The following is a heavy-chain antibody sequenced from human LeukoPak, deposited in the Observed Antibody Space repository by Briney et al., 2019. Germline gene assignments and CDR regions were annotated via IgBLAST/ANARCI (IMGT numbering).Heavy chain of an antibody. CDR1: GFSFRNYW. CDR2: TKPDGSAE. J-gene: IGHJ4*02. D-gene: IGHD1-1*01. CDR3: ARASWVSNADAVW. V-gene: IGHV3-7*03. Sequence: GGSLRLSCAASGFSFRNYWMGWVRQAPGKGLEWVANTKPDGSAEYYADSVRGRFTASRDNANNLLYLQMNRLRVEDTAIYYCARASWVSNADAVWWGQGTQVTVSS.